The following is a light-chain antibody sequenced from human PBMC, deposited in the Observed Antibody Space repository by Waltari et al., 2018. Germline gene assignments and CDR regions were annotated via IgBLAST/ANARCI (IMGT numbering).Light chain of an antibody. CDR3: ETWDTSLSAWV. CDR2: DND. Sequence: TQAPSVSAAPGQKVTISCAGSSSNIGNRYVSWYQQFPGTAPKLLIYDNDKRPSGIPDRFSASKSGTSATLDITGLQTGDEANYYCETWDTSLSAWVFGGGTKLTVL. V-gene: IGLV1-51*01. CDR1: SSNIGNRY. J-gene: IGLJ3*02.